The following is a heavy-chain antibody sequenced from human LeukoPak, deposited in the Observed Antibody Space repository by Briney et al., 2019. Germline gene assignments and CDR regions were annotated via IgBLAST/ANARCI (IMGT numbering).Heavy chain of an antibody. J-gene: IGHJ4*02. D-gene: IGHD3-3*01. CDR3: ARTYYDFWSGQHFDY. V-gene: IGHV1-3*01. Sequence: ASVKVSCKASGYTFTSYAMHWVRQAPGQRLEWMGWINAGNSNTKYSQKFQGRVTTTRDTSASTAYMELSSLRSEDTAVYYCARTYYDFWSGQHFDYWGQGTLVTVSS. CDR2: INAGNSNT. CDR1: GYTFTSYA.